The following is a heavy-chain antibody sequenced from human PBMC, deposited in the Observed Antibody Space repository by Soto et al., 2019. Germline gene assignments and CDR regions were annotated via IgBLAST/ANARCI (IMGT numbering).Heavy chain of an antibody. Sequence: LRLSCAASGFTFDDYAMHWVRQAPGKGLEWVSGISWNSGSIGYADSVKGRFTISRDNAKNSLYLQMNSLRAEDTALYYCAKETAYYYDSSGYYNYFDYWGQGTLVTVSS. J-gene: IGHJ4*02. CDR2: ISWNSGSI. V-gene: IGHV3-9*01. CDR3: AKETAYYYDSSGYYNYFDY. CDR1: GFTFDDYA. D-gene: IGHD3-22*01.